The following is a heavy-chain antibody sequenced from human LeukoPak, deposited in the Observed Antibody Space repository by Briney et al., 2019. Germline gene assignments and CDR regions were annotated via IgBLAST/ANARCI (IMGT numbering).Heavy chain of an antibody. Sequence: QAGGSLRLSCAASGFTFSSYGMHWVRQAPGKGLEWVAVISYDGSNKYYADSVKGRFTISRDNSKNTLYLQMNSLRAEDTAVYYCAKEIQVKSASVAGTNFDYWGQGTLVTVSS. CDR1: GFTFSSYG. J-gene: IGHJ4*02. V-gene: IGHV3-30*18. D-gene: IGHD6-19*01. CDR2: ISYDGSNK. CDR3: AKEIQVKSASVAGTNFDY.